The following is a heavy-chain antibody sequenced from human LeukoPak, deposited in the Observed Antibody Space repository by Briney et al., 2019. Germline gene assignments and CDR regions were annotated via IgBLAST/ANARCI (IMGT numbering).Heavy chain of an antibody. J-gene: IGHJ6*04. V-gene: IGHV4-34*01. CDR1: GGSFSGYY. Sequence: SEALSLTCAVYGGSFSGYYWSWIRQPPGKGLEWIGEINHSGSTNYNPSLKSRVTISVDTSKNQFSLKLSSVTAADTAVYYCAREVYYYGSGRGAMDVWGKGTTVTISS. CDR2: INHSGST. CDR3: AREVYYYGSGRGAMDV. D-gene: IGHD3-10*01.